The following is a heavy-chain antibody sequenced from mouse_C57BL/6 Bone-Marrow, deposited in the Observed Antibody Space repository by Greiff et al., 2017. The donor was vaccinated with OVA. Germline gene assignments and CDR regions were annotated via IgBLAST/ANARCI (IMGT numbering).Heavy chain of an antibody. CDR2: FDPEDGET. V-gene: IGHV14-2*01. D-gene: IGHD3-2*02. CDR1: GFNIKDYY. Sequence: EVQLQQSGAELVKPGASVKLSCTASGFNIKDYYMHWVKPSTEQGLEWIGRFDPEDGETKYAPKFQGKATITADTSSNTAYLQLSSLTSEDAAVDYCASTAQATRYGMDYWGQGTSVTVSS. CDR3: ASTAQATRYGMDY. J-gene: IGHJ4*01.